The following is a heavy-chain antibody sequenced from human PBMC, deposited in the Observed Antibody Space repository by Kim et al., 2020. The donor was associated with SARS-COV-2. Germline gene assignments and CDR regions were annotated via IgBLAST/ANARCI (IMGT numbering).Heavy chain of an antibody. Sequence: GGSLRLSCAASGFTFSSYAMHWVRQAPGKGLEWVAVISYDGSNKYYADSVKGRFTISRDNSKNTLYLQMNSLRAEDTAVYYCARDPRSSGGGYFDYWGQGTLVTVSS. CDR2: ISYDGSNK. CDR3: ARDPRSSGGGYFDY. V-gene: IGHV3-30-3*01. J-gene: IGHJ4*02. CDR1: GFTFSSYA. D-gene: IGHD6-19*01.